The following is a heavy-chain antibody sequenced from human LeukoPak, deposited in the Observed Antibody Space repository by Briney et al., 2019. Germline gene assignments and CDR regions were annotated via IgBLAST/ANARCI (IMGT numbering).Heavy chain of an antibody. CDR2: ISGYSTYI. CDR1: GFTFSSYS. Sequence: PGGSLRLSCEASGFTFSSYSMNWVRQAPGKGLEWDSSISGYSTYIYYADSVKGRFTISRDNAKNSLYLQMNSLRAEDTAVYYCARDPYYGSGSPFDYWGQGTLVTVSS. CDR3: ARDPYYGSGSPFDY. D-gene: IGHD3-10*01. V-gene: IGHV3-21*01. J-gene: IGHJ4*02.